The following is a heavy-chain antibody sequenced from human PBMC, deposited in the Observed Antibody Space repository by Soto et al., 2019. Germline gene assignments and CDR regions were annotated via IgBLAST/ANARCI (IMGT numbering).Heavy chain of an antibody. Sequence: SVKVSFKASGFTFTSSAVQWVRQARGQRLEWIGWIVVGSGNTNYAQKFQERVTITRDMSTSTAYMELSSLRSEDTAVYYCAADPGYSYGPPSPDYYYYGMDVWGQGATVTVSS. J-gene: IGHJ6*02. CDR3: AADPGYSYGPPSPDYYYYGMDV. CDR1: GFTFTSSA. D-gene: IGHD5-18*01. CDR2: IVVGSGNT. V-gene: IGHV1-58*01.